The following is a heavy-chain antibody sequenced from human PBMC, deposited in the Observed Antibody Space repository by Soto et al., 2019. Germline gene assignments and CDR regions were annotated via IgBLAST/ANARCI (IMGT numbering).Heavy chain of an antibody. V-gene: IGHV1-18*01. J-gene: IGHJ4*02. CDR1: GYTFTSYG. D-gene: IGHD3-3*01. CDR2: ISAYNGNT. CDR3: ARSQFGVVNVGY. Sequence: XXVKVSCKASGYTFTSYGISWVRQAPGQGLEWMGWISAYNGNTNYAQKLQGRATMTTDTSTSTAYMELRRLRSDDTAVYYCARSQFGVVNVGYWGQGTLVTVSS.